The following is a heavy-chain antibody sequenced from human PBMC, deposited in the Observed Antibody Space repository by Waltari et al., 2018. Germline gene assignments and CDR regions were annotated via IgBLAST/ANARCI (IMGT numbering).Heavy chain of an antibody. CDR1: GFTFDDYA. CDR2: ISWNSGSI. V-gene: IGHV3-9*01. CDR3: ARVHGDYDGTAPRYDY. D-gene: IGHD4-17*01. Sequence: EVQLVESGGGLVQPGRSLRLSCAASGFTFDDYAMHWVRQAPGKGLEWVSGISWNSGSIGYADSVKGRFTISRDNSKNSLYLQMSSLRSEDTAVYYCARVHGDYDGTAPRYDYWGQGTLVTVSS. J-gene: IGHJ4*02.